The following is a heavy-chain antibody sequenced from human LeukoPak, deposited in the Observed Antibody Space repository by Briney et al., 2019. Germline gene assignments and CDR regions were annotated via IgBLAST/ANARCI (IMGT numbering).Heavy chain of an antibody. V-gene: IGHV4-59*01. Sequence: SETLSLTCTVSGGSISSYYWSWIRQPPGKGLEWIGYIYYSGSTNYNPSLKSRVTISVDTSKNQFSLKLSSVTAADTAVYYCARGAYYYDSSGYYFLGFFDYWGQGTLVTVSS. CDR1: GGSISSYY. CDR2: IYYSGST. CDR3: ARGAYYYDSSGYYFLGFFDY. J-gene: IGHJ4*02. D-gene: IGHD3-22*01.